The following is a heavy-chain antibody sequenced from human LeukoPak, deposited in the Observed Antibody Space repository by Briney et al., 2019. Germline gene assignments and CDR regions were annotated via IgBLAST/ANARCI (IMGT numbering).Heavy chain of an antibody. Sequence: GGSLRLSCVASGFPFSSYWMTWVRQAPGKGRSGLANIKQDGSKKSYVDSVKGRFTISRDNAKNSLYLQMNSLRAEDTAIYYCTRVGYIDEGIDYWGQGTLVTVSS. V-gene: IGHV3-7*04. CDR3: TRVGYIDEGIDY. J-gene: IGHJ4*02. D-gene: IGHD5-24*01. CDR2: IKQDGSKK. CDR1: GFPFSSYW.